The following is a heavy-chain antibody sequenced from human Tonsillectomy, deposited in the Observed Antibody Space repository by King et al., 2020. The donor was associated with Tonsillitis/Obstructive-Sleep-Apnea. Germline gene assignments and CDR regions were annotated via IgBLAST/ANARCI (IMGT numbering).Heavy chain of an antibody. Sequence: VQLVESGGGLVQPGGSLRLSCAASGFTFSNYWMTWVRQAPGKGLEWVANIKQDGSVKHYVDSAEGRFPISRDNAKNSLHLQMNSLRAEDTAVYYCARDDGYCNTTRCYDAFDIWGQGTKVTVST. CDR2: IKQDGSVK. CDR3: ARDDGYCNTTRCYDAFDI. CDR1: GFTFSNYW. D-gene: IGHD2-2*01. J-gene: IGHJ3*02. V-gene: IGHV3-7*04.